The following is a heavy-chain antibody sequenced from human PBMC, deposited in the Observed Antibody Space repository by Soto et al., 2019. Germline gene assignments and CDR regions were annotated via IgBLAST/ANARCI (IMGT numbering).Heavy chain of an antibody. CDR3: ASAYCSSTSCYTVGV. D-gene: IGHD2-2*02. V-gene: IGHV1-69*01. CDR2: IIAIFGTT. CDR1: GGTFSSYA. Sequence: QVQLVQSGAEVKKPGSSVKVSCKASGGTFSSYAISWVRQAPGQGLEWMGGIIAIFGTTNYAQRFQGRVTIIADESTSTVYMELSSVRSEDTAVYYCASAYCSSTSCYTVGVWGQGTTVTVSS. J-gene: IGHJ6*02.